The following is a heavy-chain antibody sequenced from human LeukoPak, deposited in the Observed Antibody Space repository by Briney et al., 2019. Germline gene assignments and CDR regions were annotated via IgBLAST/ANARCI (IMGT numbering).Heavy chain of an antibody. CDR3: ARGTQDIVVVPAAMGYYYYGMDV. CDR2: ISAYNGNT. D-gene: IGHD2-2*01. CDR1: GYTFTSYG. V-gene: IGHV1-18*01. Sequence: SVKVSCKASGYTFTSYGISWVRQAPGQGLEWMGWISAYNGNTNYAQKLQGRVTMTTDTSTSTAYMELRSLRSDDTAVYYCARGTQDIVVVPAAMGYYYYGMDVWGQGTTVTVSS. J-gene: IGHJ6*02.